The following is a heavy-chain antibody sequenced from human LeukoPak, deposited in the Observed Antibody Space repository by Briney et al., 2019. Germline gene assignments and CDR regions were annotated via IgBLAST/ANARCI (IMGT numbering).Heavy chain of an antibody. J-gene: IGHJ4*02. V-gene: IGHV3-30*03. CDR3: ASCDYGGNFFDY. Sequence: GGSLRLSCAASGFTFSSYGMHWVRQAPGKGLEWVAVISYDGSNKYCADSVKGRFTISRDNAKNSLYLQMNSLRAEDTAVYYCASCDYGGNFFDYWGQGTLVTVSS. CDR2: ISYDGSNK. D-gene: IGHD4-23*01. CDR1: GFTFSSYG.